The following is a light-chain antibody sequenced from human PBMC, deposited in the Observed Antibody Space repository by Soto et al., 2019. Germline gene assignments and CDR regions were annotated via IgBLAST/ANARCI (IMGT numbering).Light chain of an antibody. V-gene: IGLV6-57*04. CDR1: SCSIASNY. CDR3: QSYDRSTVV. Sequence: NFMLTQPHSVSESPGKTVTISCTRSSCSIASNYVQWYQQRPGSVPTTVIYEGNQRPSGVPDRFSGSTDGSSNSASLTISGLQTEDEADYYCQSYDRSTVVFGGGTKLTVL. CDR2: EGN. J-gene: IGLJ2*01.